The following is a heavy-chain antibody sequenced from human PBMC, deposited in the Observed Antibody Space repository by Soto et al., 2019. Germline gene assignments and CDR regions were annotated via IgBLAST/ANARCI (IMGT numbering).Heavy chain of an antibody. D-gene: IGHD1-26*01. CDR3: ARDRAIVGATYHY. CDR2: ISYDGSNK. CDR1: GFTFSSYA. Sequence: QVQLVESGGGVVQPGRSLRLSCAASGFTFSSYAMHWVRQAPGKGLEWVAVISYDGSNKYYADSVKGRFTISRANSKNTLYLQMNSLRAEDTAVYYCARDRAIVGATYHYWGQGTLVTVSS. V-gene: IGHV3-30-3*01. J-gene: IGHJ4*02.